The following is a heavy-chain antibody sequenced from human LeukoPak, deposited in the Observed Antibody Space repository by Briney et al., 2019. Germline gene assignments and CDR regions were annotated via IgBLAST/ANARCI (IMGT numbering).Heavy chain of an antibody. CDR3: ARCGYSLEFDP. V-gene: IGHV4-59*11. CDR1: GGSISSQH. CDR2: IYYSGST. D-gene: IGHD5-18*01. J-gene: IGHJ5*02. Sequence: SETLSLTCTVSGGSISSQHWSWIRQPPGKGLEWIGYIYYSGSTNYNPSLESRVTISVDTSKTQFSLNLSSVTAADTAVYYCARCGYSLEFDPWGQGTLVTVSS.